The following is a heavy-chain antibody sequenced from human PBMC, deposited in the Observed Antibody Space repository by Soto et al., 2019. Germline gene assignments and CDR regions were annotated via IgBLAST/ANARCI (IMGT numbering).Heavy chain of an antibody. V-gene: IGHV3-72*01. D-gene: IGHD3-10*01. CDR3: VRDDSRGDSSAFDL. J-gene: IGHJ3*01. Sequence: EEQLVESGGGLVQPGGSLRLSCAASGFTFSDHHIDWVRQAPGKGLEWVGRSRNKARGYTTEYAPSVKGRFTISRDASRSSVFLEMYSLKIDDTAMYYCVRDDSRGDSSAFDLWGQGTMVTVSS. CDR1: GFTFSDHH. CDR2: SRNKARGYTT.